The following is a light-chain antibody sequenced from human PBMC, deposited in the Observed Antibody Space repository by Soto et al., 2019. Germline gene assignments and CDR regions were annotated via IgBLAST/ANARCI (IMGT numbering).Light chain of an antibody. CDR1: QSISSY. CDR3: PQSYSTPR. V-gene: IGKV1-39*01. Sequence: DIQMTQSPSSLSASVGDRVTITCRASQSISSYLNWYQQKPGKAPKLLIYAASSLQSGVPSRFSGSGSGTDFTLNISSLHPEDFATYYCPQSYSTPRFGQGTRLEIK. J-gene: IGKJ5*01. CDR2: AAS.